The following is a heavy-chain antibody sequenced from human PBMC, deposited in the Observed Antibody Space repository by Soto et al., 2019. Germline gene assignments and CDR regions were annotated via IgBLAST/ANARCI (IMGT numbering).Heavy chain of an antibody. CDR1: GYTFTSYC. CDR2: ISAYNGNT. CDR3: ARGGDFWSGYPLDY. J-gene: IGHJ4*02. V-gene: IGHV1-18*01. D-gene: IGHD3-3*01. Sequence: ASVKVSWKASGYTFTSYCISWVLQAPGQGLEWMGWISAYNGNTNYAQKLQGRVTMTTDTSTSTAYMELRSLRSDDTAVYYCARGGDFWSGYPLDYWGQGTLVTVSS.